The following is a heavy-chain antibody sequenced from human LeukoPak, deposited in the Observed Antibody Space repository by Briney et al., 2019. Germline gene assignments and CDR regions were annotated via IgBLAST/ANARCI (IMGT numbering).Heavy chain of an antibody. CDR3: ASWMATIVNQFDY. V-gene: IGHV1-18*01. J-gene: IGHJ4*02. D-gene: IGHD5-24*01. CDR2: ISPYDGNT. Sequence: GASVKVSCKASGSTFTSYGISWVRQAPGQGLEWMGWISPYDGNTNYAQKLQGRVTMTTDTSTTTAYMELRSLKSDDTAVYYCASWMATIVNQFDYWGQGTLVTVSS. CDR1: GSTFTSYG.